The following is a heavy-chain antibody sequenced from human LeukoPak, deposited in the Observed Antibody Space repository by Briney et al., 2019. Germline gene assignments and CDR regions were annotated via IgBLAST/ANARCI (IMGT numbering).Heavy chain of an antibody. CDR3: ARVLGYCSSTSCYAYMGHGYMDV. Sequence: ASVTVSCKASGGTFSSYAISWVRQAPGQGLEWMGGIIPIFGTANYAQKFQGRVTITADESTSTAYMELSSLRSEDTAVYYCARVLGYCSSTSCYAYMGHGYMDVWGKGTTVTISS. CDR2: IIPIFGTA. CDR1: GGTFSSYA. D-gene: IGHD2-2*01. J-gene: IGHJ6*03. V-gene: IGHV1-69*13.